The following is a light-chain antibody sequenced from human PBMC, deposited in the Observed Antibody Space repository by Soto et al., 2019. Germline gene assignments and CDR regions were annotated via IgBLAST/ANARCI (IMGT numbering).Light chain of an antibody. CDR3: CSYAGSSTFLWV. CDR2: ESS. V-gene: IGLV2-23*03. CDR1: SSDVGSYNL. Sequence: QSALTQPASVSGSPGQSITISCTGTSSDVGSYNLVSWYQQHPGKAPKLMIYESSKRPSGVSNRFSGSKSGNTASLTISGLQAEDEADYYCCSYAGSSTFLWVFGGGTKLTVL. J-gene: IGLJ3*02.